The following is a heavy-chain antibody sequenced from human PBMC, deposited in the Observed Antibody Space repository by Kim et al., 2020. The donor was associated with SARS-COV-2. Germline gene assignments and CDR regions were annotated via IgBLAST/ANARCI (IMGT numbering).Heavy chain of an antibody. J-gene: IGHJ4*02. CDR1: GFTFSSYS. D-gene: IGHD2-8*01. V-gene: IGHV3-21*01. Sequence: GGSLRLSCAASGFTFSSYSMNWVRQAPGKGLEWVSSISSSSSYIYYADSVKGRFTISRDNAKNSLYLQMNSLRAEDTAVYYCARVKMVYAIFPDYWGQGTLVTVSS. CDR3: ARVKMVYAIFPDY. CDR2: ISSSSSYI.